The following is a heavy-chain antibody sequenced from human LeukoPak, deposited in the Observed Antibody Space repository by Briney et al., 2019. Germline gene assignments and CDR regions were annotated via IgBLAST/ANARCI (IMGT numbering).Heavy chain of an antibody. Sequence: ASVKVSCTASGYTFTIYDISWVRQAPGQGLEWMGWVSGYNGNTNYGQKFQGRVTVTTDKSTSTAYMELRSLRSDDTAVYYCARGGNYYDSSDPFDYWGRGTLVTVSS. J-gene: IGHJ4*02. CDR1: GYTFTIYD. V-gene: IGHV1-18*01. CDR2: VSGYNGNT. D-gene: IGHD3-22*01. CDR3: ARGGNYYDSSDPFDY.